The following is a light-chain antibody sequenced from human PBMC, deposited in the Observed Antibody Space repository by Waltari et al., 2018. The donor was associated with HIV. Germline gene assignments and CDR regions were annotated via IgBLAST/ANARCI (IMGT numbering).Light chain of an antibody. CDR2: DVS. CDR1: SSDVGAYKY. Sequence: QSALTQPRSVSGSPGQSVTISCTGTSSDVGAYKYVSWYKQHPGKAPKFMIYDVSKRPSGVPDRFSGSKSGNTASQTISGLQADDEAIYYCCSYAGTYEVVFGGGTKLTVL. V-gene: IGLV2-11*01. CDR3: CSYAGTYEVV. J-gene: IGLJ2*01.